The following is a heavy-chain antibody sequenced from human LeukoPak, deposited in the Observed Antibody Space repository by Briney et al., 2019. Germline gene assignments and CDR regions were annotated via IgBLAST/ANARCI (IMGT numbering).Heavy chain of an antibody. CDR2: ISAYNGNT. Sequence: ASVTVSCKASAYTFTIYGISWVRQAPGQGLEWMGWISAYNGNTNYAQKLQGRVTMTTDTSTSTAYMELRSLRSDDTAVYYCARGPPQEDYVWGSYRSDYWGQGTLVTVSS. J-gene: IGHJ4*02. D-gene: IGHD3-16*02. V-gene: IGHV1-18*01. CDR1: AYTFTIYG. CDR3: ARGPPQEDYVWGSYRSDY.